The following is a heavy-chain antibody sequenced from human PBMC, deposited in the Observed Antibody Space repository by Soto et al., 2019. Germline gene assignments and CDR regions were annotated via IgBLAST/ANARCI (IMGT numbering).Heavy chain of an antibody. D-gene: IGHD5-12*01. Sequence: QVRLQESGPGLVKPSGTLSLTCAVSSGSISSSNWWSWVRQPPGKGLEWIGEIYPSGSSNYNPSLKSRVTISVDKSKNQFSLKLSSVTAADTAVYYCASWSIVATIAAFDIWGQGTMVTVSS. CDR1: SGSISSSNW. J-gene: IGHJ3*02. CDR3: ASWSIVATIAAFDI. CDR2: IYPSGSS. V-gene: IGHV4-4*02.